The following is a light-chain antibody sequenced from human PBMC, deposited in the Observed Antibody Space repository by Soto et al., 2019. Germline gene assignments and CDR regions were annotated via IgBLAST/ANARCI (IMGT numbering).Light chain of an antibody. CDR1: SSDFGSYNF. CDR3: FSFTSTSTPV. J-gene: IGLJ1*01. Sequence: QSALTQPASVSGSPGQPVTISCTGTSSDFGSYNFVSWYQHHPGKVPKVIIYETSKRPSGVSGRFSGSKSGNTASLTISGLQAEEEADYYCFSFTSTSTPVFGSGTKLTVL. CDR2: ETS. V-gene: IGLV2-23*01.